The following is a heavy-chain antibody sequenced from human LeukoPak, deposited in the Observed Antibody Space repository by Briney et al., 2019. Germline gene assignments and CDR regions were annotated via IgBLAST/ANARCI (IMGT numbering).Heavy chain of an antibody. CDR3: AANSPSNPYFDA. D-gene: IGHD2/OR15-2a*01. V-gene: IGHV4-4*07. CDR2: IYTSGTT. CDR1: GSISIYY. Sequence: PSETLSLTCTGGSISIYYWSWIRQSAEKGLEWIGRIYTSGTTNYNPSLKGRVSMSIDTSKNQFSLNLSSVTAADTAVYYCAANSPSNPYFDARGQGTLVTVSS. J-gene: IGHJ5*02.